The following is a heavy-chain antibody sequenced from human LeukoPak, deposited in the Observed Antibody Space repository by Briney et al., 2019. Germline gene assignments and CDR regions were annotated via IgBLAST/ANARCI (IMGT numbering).Heavy chain of an antibody. V-gene: IGHV4-30-4*01. D-gene: IGHD1-26*01. Sequence: SQTLSLTCTVSGGSISSGDYYWSWIRQPPGKGLEWIGYMYCSGSTYYNPSLKSRVTISVDTSKNQFSLKLNSVTAADTAVYYCARYSGSYYLDYWGQGTLVTVSS. CDR1: GGSISSGDYY. CDR3: ARYSGSYYLDY. CDR2: MYCSGST. J-gene: IGHJ4*02.